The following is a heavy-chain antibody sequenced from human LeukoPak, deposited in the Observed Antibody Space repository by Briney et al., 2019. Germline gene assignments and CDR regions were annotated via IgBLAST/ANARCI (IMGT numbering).Heavy chain of an antibody. J-gene: IGHJ4*02. CDR3: ARLQIPIYCGGDCQAIDY. CDR2: INPNSGGT. V-gene: IGHV1-2*02. D-gene: IGHD2-21*02. Sequence: ASVKVSCKASGYTFTGYYMHWVRQAPGQGLEWMGWINPNSGGTNYAQKFQGRVTMTRDTSISTAYMELSRLRSDDTAVYCCARLQIPIYCGGDCQAIDYWGQGTLVTVSS. CDR1: GYTFTGYY.